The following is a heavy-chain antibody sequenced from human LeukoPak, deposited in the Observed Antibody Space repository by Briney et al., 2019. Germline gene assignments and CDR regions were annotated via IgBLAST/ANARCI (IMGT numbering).Heavy chain of an antibody. V-gene: IGHV3-23*01. CDR3: AKGITASRPNYFDP. CDR1: GFSFGTYA. CDR2: ISDTGGST. D-gene: IGHD1-14*01. J-gene: IGHJ4*02. Sequence: GGSLRLSCAASGFSFGTYAMTWVRQAPGKGLEWVSTISDTGGSTYYADSVKGPFTISRDNSKNTLYLQMNSLRAEDTAVYYCAKGITASRPNYFDPWGQGTLVTVSS.